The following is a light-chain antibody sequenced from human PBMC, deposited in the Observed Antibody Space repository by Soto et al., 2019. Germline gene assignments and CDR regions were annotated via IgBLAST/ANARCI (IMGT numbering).Light chain of an antibody. CDR3: SSYTSRSTLV. J-gene: IGLJ2*01. CDR2: DVT. Sequence: QSALTQPASVSGSPGQSITISCTGTSSGVGGYNYVSWYQQHPGKAPKLMIYDVTNRPSGVSNRFSGSQSGNTASLTISGLQAEDEADYYCSSYTSRSTLVFGGGTKVTVL. CDR1: SSGVGGYNY. V-gene: IGLV2-14*03.